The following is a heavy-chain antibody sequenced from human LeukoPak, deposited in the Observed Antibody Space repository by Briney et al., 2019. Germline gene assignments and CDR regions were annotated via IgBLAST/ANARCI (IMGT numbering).Heavy chain of an antibody. D-gene: IGHD3-22*01. CDR3: AKDFPHYYEVPHGMDV. V-gene: IGHV3-48*03. J-gene: IGHJ6*02. CDR2: ISVRAGTI. Sequence: PGGSLRLSCAASGFAFGQYEMNWVHQAPGKGLEWIAYISVRAGTIYYGDSAEGRFTISRDDAKNSLYLQMNGLRVEDTAIYYCAKDFPHYYEVPHGMDVWGQGTTVTV. CDR1: GFAFGQYE.